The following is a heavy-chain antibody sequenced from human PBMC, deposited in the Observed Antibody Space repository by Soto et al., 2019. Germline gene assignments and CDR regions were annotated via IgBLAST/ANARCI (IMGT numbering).Heavy chain of an antibody. CDR3: ARDHTKCIGDTCFFSGAWFDP. D-gene: IGHD2-15*01. CDR2: IFYTGIA. V-gene: IGHV4-31*03. J-gene: IGHJ5*02. CDR1: DGSINTVNSY. Sequence: NPSETLSLTCTVSDGSINTVNSYWSWVRQHPGRGLEWIGHIFYTGIAYYNPSLKSRISVSLDTSKNQVSLKLDSVTAADTAVYYCARDHTKCIGDTCFFSGAWFDPWGQGILVTVSS.